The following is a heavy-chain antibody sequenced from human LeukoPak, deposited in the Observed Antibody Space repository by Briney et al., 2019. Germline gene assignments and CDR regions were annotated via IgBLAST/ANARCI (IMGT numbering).Heavy chain of an antibody. V-gene: IGHV3-30*02. J-gene: IGHJ2*01. CDR1: GFSFSTSR. CDR2: IKADGSDQ. CDR3: AKGRGTAGAPNTWYFDL. D-gene: IGHD6-13*01. Sequence: PGGSLRLSCAGSGFSFSTSRMHWVRQAPGKGLEWAALIKADGSDQYYADSVKGRFTISRDNSKDTLFLQMTSLRVEDTAVYYCAKGRGTAGAPNTWYFDLWGRGTLITVSS.